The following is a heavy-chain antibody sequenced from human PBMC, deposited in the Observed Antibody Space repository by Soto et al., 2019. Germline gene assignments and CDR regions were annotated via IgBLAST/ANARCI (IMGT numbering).Heavy chain of an antibody. CDR3: ARLVGATIYYYYYYGMDV. CDR1: GYTFTSYD. V-gene: IGHV1-8*01. CDR2: MNPNSGNT. J-gene: IGHJ6*02. D-gene: IGHD1-26*01. Sequence: VASVKVSCKASGYTFTSYDINWVRQATGQGLEWMGWMNPNSGNTGYAQKFQGRVTMTRNTSISTAYMELSSLRSEDTAVYYCARLVGATIYYYYYYGMDVWGQGTTVTGLL.